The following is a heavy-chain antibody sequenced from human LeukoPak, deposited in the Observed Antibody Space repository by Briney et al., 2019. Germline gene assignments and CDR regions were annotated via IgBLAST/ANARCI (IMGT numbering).Heavy chain of an antibody. CDR1: GFPFSNYA. D-gene: IGHD3-9*01. Sequence: PGGSLLLSCAASGFPFSNYAMSWVRPAPGKGLEWVSAISGSGGSTYYADSVKGRFTISRDNSKNTLYLQMNSLRAEDTAVYYCAKQDILTGYSTFDYWGQGSQVTVSP. CDR2: ISGSGGST. V-gene: IGHV3-23*01. CDR3: AKQDILTGYSTFDY. J-gene: IGHJ4*02.